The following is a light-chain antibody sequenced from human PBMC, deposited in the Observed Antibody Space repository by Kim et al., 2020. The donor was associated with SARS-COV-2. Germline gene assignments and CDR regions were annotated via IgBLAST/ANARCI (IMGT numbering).Light chain of an antibody. CDR2: DAS. V-gene: IGKV3-15*01. CDR1: QSVSRH. Sequence: SVSPGERATPPVGASQSVSRHLAWYQQTPGQVPRLLIYDASTRATGIAARFSGSGSATEFTLTISSLQSEDFAVYYCQQYNNWPLTFGGGTKLEI. J-gene: IGKJ4*01. CDR3: QQYNNWPLT.